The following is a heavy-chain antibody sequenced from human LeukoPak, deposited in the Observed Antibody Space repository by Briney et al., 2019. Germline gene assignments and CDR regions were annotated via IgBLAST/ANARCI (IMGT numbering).Heavy chain of an antibody. J-gene: IGHJ5*02. V-gene: IGHV4-4*07. CDR2: IYTSGST. Sequence: PSETLSLTCTVSGGSISSYYWSWIRQPAGKGLEWIGRIYTSGSTNYNPSLKSRVTISVDTSKNQFSLKLSSVTAADTAVYYCARGRTMVRGVIITYWFDPWGQGTLVTVSS. CDR1: GGSISSYY. D-gene: IGHD3-10*01. CDR3: ARGRTMVRGVIITYWFDP.